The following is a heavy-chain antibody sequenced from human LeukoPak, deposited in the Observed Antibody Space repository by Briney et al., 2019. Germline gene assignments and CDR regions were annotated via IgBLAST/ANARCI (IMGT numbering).Heavy chain of an antibody. CDR2: TFYSGTS. CDR1: ADSMTSYY. J-gene: IGHJ4*02. CDR3: GRLGSGSSWYPYYFDY. Sequence: PSETLSLTCTVAADSMTSYYWSWFRQPPGEGLEWIGYTFYSGTSDYNPSLQSRVTISVNTSKTQFSLKLSSVTAEDTAVYSCGRLGSGSSWYPYYFDYWGQGTLVTVSS. V-gene: IGHV4-59*01. D-gene: IGHD6-13*01.